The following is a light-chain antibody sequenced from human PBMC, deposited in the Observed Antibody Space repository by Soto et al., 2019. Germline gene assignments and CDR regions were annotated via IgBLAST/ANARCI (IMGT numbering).Light chain of an antibody. V-gene: IGKV3-15*01. J-gene: IGKJ1*01. CDR2: GAS. Sequence: VLTQAPDTLSVSPGERATLSCRASQAINNNVAWYQLKDGQVPRLLIYGASTRAADVPARFSGSGSGTEFSLAISSLQSEDFAVYYCQQYYNWPPTWTFGQGTKVDIK. CDR3: QQYYNWPPTWT. CDR1: QAINNN.